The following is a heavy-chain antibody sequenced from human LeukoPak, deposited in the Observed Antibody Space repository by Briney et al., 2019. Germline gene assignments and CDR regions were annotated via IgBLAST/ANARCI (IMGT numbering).Heavy chain of an antibody. J-gene: IGHJ5*02. D-gene: IGHD2-21*01. V-gene: IGHV4-59*08. Sequence: PSETLSLTCTVSGGSISNYYWAWIRQPPGKGLEWIGFSRYSGNTNYNPSLKSRVTISLDTSKNQVSLRLSSVTAADTAVYYCARQAPDCAGNSRRWFDPWGQGTLVTVSS. CDR2: SRYSGNT. CDR3: ARQAPDCAGNSRRWFDP. CDR1: GGSISNYY.